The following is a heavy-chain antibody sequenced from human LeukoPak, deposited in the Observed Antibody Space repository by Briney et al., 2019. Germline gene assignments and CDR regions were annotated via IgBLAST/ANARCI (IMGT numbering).Heavy chain of an antibody. Sequence: GGSLRLSCAASGFTFRSYSMNWVRQAPGKGLEWVSYISSRSSPIYYADSVKGRFTISRDNTKNSLYLQMNSLRDVDTAVYYCVRDGLPYFDYWGQGTLVTVSS. CDR3: VRDGLPYFDY. V-gene: IGHV3-48*02. CDR2: ISSRSSPI. D-gene: IGHD3/OR15-3a*01. J-gene: IGHJ4*02. CDR1: GFTFRSYS.